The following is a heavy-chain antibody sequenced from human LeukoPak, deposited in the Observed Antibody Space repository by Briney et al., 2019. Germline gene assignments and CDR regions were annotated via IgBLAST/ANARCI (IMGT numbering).Heavy chain of an antibody. Sequence: PGGSLRLSCAASGFTFSSYAMSWVRQAPGKGLEWVSAISGSGGSTYYADSVKGRFTISRDNSKNTLYLQMNSLRAEDTAVYYCANLISSSWYYFDYWGQGALVTVSS. CDR3: ANLISSSWYYFDY. V-gene: IGHV3-23*01. J-gene: IGHJ4*02. D-gene: IGHD6-13*01. CDR1: GFTFSSYA. CDR2: ISGSGGST.